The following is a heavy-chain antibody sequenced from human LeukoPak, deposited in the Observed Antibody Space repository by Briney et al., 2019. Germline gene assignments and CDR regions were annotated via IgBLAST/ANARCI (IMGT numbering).Heavy chain of an antibody. CDR1: GFTFSIYA. J-gene: IGHJ4*02. Sequence: GGSLRFSCAASGFTFSIYAMNWVRQAPGKGLEWVSAIGGGGGSTYYADSVKGRSTISRDDSKNTLYLQMNSLKTEDTAVYYCTTSSRRATDYWGQGTLVTVSS. V-gene: IGHV3-23*01. CDR2: IGGGGGST. CDR3: TTSSRRATDY. D-gene: IGHD1-26*01.